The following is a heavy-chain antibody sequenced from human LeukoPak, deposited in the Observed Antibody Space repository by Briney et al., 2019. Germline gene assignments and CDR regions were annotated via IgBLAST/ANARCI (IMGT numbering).Heavy chain of an antibody. J-gene: IGHJ6*02. CDR2: LIPLFGIT. D-gene: IGHD2-15*01. V-gene: IGHV1-69*04. Sequence: SVKVSCKASGGTFSNYAFNWVRQAPGQGLEWVGRLIPLFGITNYAQKFEGRVTITADKATSTAYMELSSLRSEDTAVYFCASQLTPLSGMDVWGQGTTVTVSS. CDR3: ASQLTPLSGMDV. CDR1: GGTFSNYA.